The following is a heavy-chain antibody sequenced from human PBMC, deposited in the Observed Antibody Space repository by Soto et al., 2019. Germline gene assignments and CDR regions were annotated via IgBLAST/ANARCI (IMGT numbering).Heavy chain of an antibody. CDR3: ARGPLTDAFDI. V-gene: IGHV3-21*01. Sequence: EVQLVESGGGLVKPGGSLRLSCAASGFTFSSYSMNWVRQAPGKGLEWVSSISSSSSYIYYADSVKGRFTISRDNAKNSMYLQMNSLRAEDTAVYYCARGPLTDAFDIWGQGTMVTVSS. D-gene: IGHD7-27*01. CDR2: ISSSSSYI. CDR1: GFTFSSYS. J-gene: IGHJ3*02.